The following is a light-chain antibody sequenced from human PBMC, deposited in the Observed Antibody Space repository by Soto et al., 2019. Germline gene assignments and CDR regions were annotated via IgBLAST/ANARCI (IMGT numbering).Light chain of an antibody. V-gene: IGLV2-14*02. J-gene: IGLJ1*01. CDR2: EGD. Sequence: QSVLTQPASVSGSPGQSITIFCTGTSGDVGNRNLVSWYQHHPGEAPQLIVFEGDKRPSGVSVRFSASQSGNTASLTISGLQAEDEADYYCDSYTSSRAYVFGIGTKVTVL. CDR3: DSYTSSRAYV. CDR1: SGDVGNRNL.